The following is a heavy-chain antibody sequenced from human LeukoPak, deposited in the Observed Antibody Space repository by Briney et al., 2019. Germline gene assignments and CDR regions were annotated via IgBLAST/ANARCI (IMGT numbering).Heavy chain of an antibody. J-gene: IGHJ5*02. D-gene: IGHD6-19*01. CDR1: GFTFSSYA. V-gene: IGHV3-23*01. CDR3: QYSSGSNWFDP. CDR2: ISGSGGST. Sequence: GGSLRLSCAASGFTFSSYAMSWVRQAPGEGLEWVSAISGSGGSTYYADSVKGRFTISRDNSKNTLYLQMNSLRAEDTAVYYCQYSSGSNWFDPWGQGTLVTVSS.